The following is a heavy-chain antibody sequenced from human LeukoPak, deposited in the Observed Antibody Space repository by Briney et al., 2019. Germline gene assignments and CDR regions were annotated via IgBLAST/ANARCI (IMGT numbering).Heavy chain of an antibody. J-gene: IGHJ6*03. D-gene: IGHD3-9*01. V-gene: IGHV3-23*01. Sequence: GGSLRLSCAASEFSVGSNYMTWVRQAPGKGLEWVSALSSSGGSTYYADSVKGRFTISRDNSKNTLYLQMSSLRAEDTAVYYCAKGGGFDWLNYYYMDVWGKGTTVIISS. CDR1: EFSVGSNY. CDR2: LSSSGGST. CDR3: AKGGGFDWLNYYYMDV.